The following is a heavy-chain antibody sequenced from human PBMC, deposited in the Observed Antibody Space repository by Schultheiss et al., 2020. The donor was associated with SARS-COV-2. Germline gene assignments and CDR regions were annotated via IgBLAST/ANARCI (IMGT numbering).Heavy chain of an antibody. CDR1: GGSISSYY. V-gene: IGHV4-59*12. J-gene: IGHJ3*02. CDR3: AREVRDDIVVVPAAIGAFDI. D-gene: IGHD2-2*02. Sequence: SETLSLTCTVSGGSISSYYWSWIRQPPGKGLEWIGYIYYSGSTYYNPSLKSRVTISVDTSKNQFSLKLSSVTAADTAVYYCAREVRDDIVVVPAAIGAFDIWGQGTMVTVSS. CDR2: IYYSGST.